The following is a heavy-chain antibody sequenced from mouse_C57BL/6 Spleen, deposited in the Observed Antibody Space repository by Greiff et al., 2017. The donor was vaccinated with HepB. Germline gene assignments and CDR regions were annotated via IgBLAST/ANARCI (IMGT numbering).Heavy chain of an antibody. V-gene: IGHV5-4*01. CDR1: GFTFSSYA. CDR3: ARDEYYGLYYFDY. Sequence: EVKLVESGGGLVKPGGSLKLSCAASGFTFSSYAMSWVRQTPEKRLEWVATISDGGSYTYYPDNVKGRFTISRDNAKNNLYLQMSHLKSEDTAMYYCARDEYYGLYYFDYWGQGTTLTVSS. J-gene: IGHJ2*01. CDR2: ISDGGSYT. D-gene: IGHD1-1*01.